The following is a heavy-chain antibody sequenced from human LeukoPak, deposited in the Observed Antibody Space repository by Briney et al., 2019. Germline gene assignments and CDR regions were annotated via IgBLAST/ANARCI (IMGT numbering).Heavy chain of an antibody. Sequence: RGSLRLSRAASGVAFSNASISAVCDGPGEGLWCGGGIKSKTDGGTTDYAAPVKGRFTISRDDSKNTLYLKLNTLNTEDTAVYYCTTNYVVETYWGQGTLVTVSS. V-gene: IGHV3-15*01. J-gene: IGHJ4*02. CDR1: GVAFSNAS. CDR2: IKSKTDGGTT. CDR3: TTNYVVETY. D-gene: IGHD2-21*02.